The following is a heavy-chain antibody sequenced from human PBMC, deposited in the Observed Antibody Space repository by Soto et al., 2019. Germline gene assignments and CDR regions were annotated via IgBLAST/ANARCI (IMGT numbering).Heavy chain of an antibody. J-gene: IGHJ4*02. CDR3: ARGVSAGVDD. CDR2: MQPSTGRT. D-gene: IGHD1-26*01. V-gene: IGHV1-8*01. Sequence: GASVKVSCKASGYSFTRLDINWVRQTAGQGLEWMGWMQPSTGRTGYAQKFQGRVTMTRDTSINTAYMELTTLTSDDTAFYYCARGVSAGVDDSGQGTRVTVSS. CDR1: GYSFTRLD.